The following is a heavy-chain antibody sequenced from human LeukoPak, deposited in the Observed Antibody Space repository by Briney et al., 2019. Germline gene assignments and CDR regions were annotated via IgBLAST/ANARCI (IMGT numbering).Heavy chain of an antibody. V-gene: IGHV4-30-2*01. D-gene: IGHD6-19*01. CDR3: AREAVAGAFDY. J-gene: IGHJ4*02. Sequence: SETLSLTCAVSGGSISSGGYSWSWIRQPPGKGLEWIRYIYHSGSTYYNPSLKSRVTISVDRSKNQFSLKLSSVTAADTAVYYCAREAVAGAFDYWGQGTLVTVSS. CDR2: IYHSGST. CDR1: GGSISSGGYS.